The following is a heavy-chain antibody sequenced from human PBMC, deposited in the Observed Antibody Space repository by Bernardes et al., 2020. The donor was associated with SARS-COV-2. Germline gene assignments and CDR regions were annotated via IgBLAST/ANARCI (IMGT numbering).Heavy chain of an antibody. CDR3: AKDSTPPSYCGGDCYGAFDI. CDR2: ISGSGGST. J-gene: IGHJ3*02. D-gene: IGHD2-21*02. Sequence: GGSLRLSCAASGFTFSSYAMSWVRQAPGKGLEWVSAISGSGGSTYYADSVKDRFTISRDNSKNTLYLQMNSLRAEDTAVYYCAKDSTPPSYCGGDCYGAFDIWGQGTMVTVSS. CDR1: GFTFSSYA. V-gene: IGHV3-23*01.